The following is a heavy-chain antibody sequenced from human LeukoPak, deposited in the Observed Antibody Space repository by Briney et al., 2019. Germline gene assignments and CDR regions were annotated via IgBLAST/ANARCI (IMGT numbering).Heavy chain of an antibody. Sequence: GGSLRLSCAASGFTVSSIYMGWVRQAPGKGLEWVSVIYSGGDTYYADSVKGRFTISRDNSKNTLNLQMNSLRAEDTAVYYCAKPQKGPPNYSFPNGGRGPLVSVS. CDR3: AKPQKGPPNYSFPN. D-gene: IGHD2/OR15-2a*01. J-gene: IGHJ4*02. CDR1: GFTVSSIY. CDR2: IYSGGDT. V-gene: IGHV3-66*04.